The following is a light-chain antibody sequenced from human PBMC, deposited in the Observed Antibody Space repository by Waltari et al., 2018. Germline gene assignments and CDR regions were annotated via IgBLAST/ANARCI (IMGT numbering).Light chain of an antibody. J-gene: IGLJ2*01. V-gene: IGLV1-51*01. Sequence: QSVLTQPPSVSAAPGQKVTISCPGSNSTIGNNYVSCYQQVPGTAPKLLIYDDNKRPSGIPDRFSGSKSGTSATLGITGLQTGDEADYYCGTWDSSLSVVLFGGGTKLTVL. CDR3: GTWDSSLSVVL. CDR2: DDN. CDR1: NSTIGNNY.